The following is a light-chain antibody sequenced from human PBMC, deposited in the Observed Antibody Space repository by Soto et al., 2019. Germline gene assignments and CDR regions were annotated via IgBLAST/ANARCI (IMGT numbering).Light chain of an antibody. J-gene: IGKJ5*01. CDR1: QSVSSN. CDR2: GAS. CDR3: QQYNSWPPIT. Sequence: VLTQSPDTLSLSTGERATLSCMASQSVSSNLAWYQQKPGQGPRLLIHGASTRATGIPDRFSGSGSGTEFTLTISSLQSEDFAVYYCQQYNSWPPITFGQGTRLEIK. V-gene: IGKV3-15*01.